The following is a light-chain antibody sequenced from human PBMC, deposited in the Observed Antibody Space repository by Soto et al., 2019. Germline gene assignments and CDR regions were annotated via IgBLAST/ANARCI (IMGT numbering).Light chain of an antibody. CDR3: QQLTRYPLT. CDR2: GAS. V-gene: IGKV1-9*01. CDR1: QGISSY. J-gene: IGKJ4*01. Sequence: DIPLTQSPSFLSASVGDRVTITCRASQGISSYLAWYQQKPGKAPKLLIFGASTLQSEVPSRFSGSGSGTEFTLTVSSLQPEDFATYYCQQLTRYPLTFGGGTKVEIK.